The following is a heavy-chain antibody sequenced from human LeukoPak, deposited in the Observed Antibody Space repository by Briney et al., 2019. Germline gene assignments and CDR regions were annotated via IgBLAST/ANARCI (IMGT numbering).Heavy chain of an antibody. Sequence: SETLSLTCTVSGGSISGYYWSWIRQPPGKGLEWIGYIYYSGSTNYNPSLKSRVTISVDTSKNQFSLKLSSVTAADTAVYYCARGGSASKASNWGQGTLVTVSS. CDR3: ARGGSASKASN. D-gene: IGHD3-16*01. J-gene: IGHJ4*02. CDR1: GGSISGYY. CDR2: IYYSGST. V-gene: IGHV4-59*01.